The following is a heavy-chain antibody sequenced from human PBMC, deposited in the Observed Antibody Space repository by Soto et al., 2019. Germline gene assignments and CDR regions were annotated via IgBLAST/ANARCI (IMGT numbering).Heavy chain of an antibody. J-gene: IGHJ6*02. CDR2: ISPSGGIT. CDR3: ARGISTTRYYYYYGMDV. CDR1: GFSFSDYF. V-gene: IGHV1-46*01. Sequence: GASVKVSCKASGFSFSDYFMHWVRQAPGQGPEWMGIISPSGGITNDAQKFQDRVTMTSDTSTSTVYMELSSLRSEDTAVYYCARGISTTRYYYYYGMDVWGQGTTVTVSS. D-gene: IGHD2-2*01.